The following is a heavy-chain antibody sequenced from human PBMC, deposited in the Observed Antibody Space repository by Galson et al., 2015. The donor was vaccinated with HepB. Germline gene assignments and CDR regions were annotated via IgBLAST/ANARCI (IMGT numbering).Heavy chain of an antibody. CDR3: ARDWRIVGATGYYYYMDV. J-gene: IGHJ6*03. Sequence: SLRLSCAASGFTFSSYAMHWVRQAPGKGLEWVAVISYDGSNKYYADSVKGRFTISRDNSKNTLYLQMNSLRAEDTAVYYCARDWRIVGATGYYYYMDVWGKGTTVTVSS. V-gene: IGHV3-30*04. CDR2: ISYDGSNK. CDR1: GFTFSSYA. D-gene: IGHD1-26*01.